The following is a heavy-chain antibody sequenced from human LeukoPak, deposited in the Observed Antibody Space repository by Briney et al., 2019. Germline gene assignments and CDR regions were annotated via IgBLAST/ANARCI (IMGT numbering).Heavy chain of an antibody. D-gene: IGHD2-15*01. V-gene: IGHV1-2*06. CDR3: ARGYCSGGSCYSVENWFDP. J-gene: IGHJ5*02. CDR1: GYTFTKHY. Sequence: ASVRVSCKASGYTFTKHYMFWVRQAPGQGLEWMGRINPSSGGTDYAQKFQGRVTMTRDTSISTAYMELSRLRSDDTAMYYCARGYCSGGSCYSVENWFDPWGQGTLVTVSS. CDR2: INPSSGGT.